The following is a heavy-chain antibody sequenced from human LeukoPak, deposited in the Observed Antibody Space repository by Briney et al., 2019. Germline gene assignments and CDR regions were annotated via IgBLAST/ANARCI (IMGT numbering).Heavy chain of an antibody. J-gene: IGHJ6*02. Sequence: ASVKVSCKASGYTFTSYYMHWVRQAPGQGLEWMGIINPSGGSTSYAQKFQGRVTVTRDTSTSTVYMELSSLRSEDTAVYYCARWNFGVAPNYYYGMDVRGQGTTVTVSS. CDR3: ARWNFGVAPNYYYGMDV. CDR1: GYTFTSYY. CDR2: INPSGGST. D-gene: IGHD3-3*01. V-gene: IGHV1-46*01.